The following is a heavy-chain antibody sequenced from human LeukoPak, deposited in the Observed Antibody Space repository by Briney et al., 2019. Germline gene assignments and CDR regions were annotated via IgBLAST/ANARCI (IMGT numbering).Heavy chain of an antibody. D-gene: IGHD3-22*01. J-gene: IGHJ4*02. CDR2: IYHSGST. Sequence: PSETPSLTCTVSSYSISSGYYWGWIRQPPGKGLEWIGSIYHSGSTYYNPSLKSRVTISVDTSKNQFSLKLSSVTAADTAVYYCARGGWNKFDYWGQGTLVTVSS. V-gene: IGHV4-38-2*02. CDR3: ARGGWNKFDY. CDR1: SYSISSGYY.